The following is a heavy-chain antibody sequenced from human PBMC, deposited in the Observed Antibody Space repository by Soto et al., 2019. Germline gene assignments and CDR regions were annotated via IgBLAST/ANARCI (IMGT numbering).Heavy chain of an antibody. CDR1: GYTFTSYD. D-gene: IGHD3-3*01. CDR3: ARGRGYYDFWSLRH. Sequence: ASVKVSCKASGYTFTSYDINWVRQATGQGLEWMGWMNPNSGNTGYAQKFQGRVTMTRNTSISTAYMELSSLRSEDTAVYYCARGRGYYDFWSLRHWGQGTMVTVXS. V-gene: IGHV1-8*01. CDR2: MNPNSGNT. J-gene: IGHJ4*02.